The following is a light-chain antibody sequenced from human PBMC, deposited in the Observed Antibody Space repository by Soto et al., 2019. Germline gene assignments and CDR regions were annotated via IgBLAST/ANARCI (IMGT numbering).Light chain of an antibody. CDR2: EVN. Sequence: QSVLTQPPSASGSPGQSVTTSCTGTSSDVGSYNCVSWYQQHPGKAPKLMIYEVNKRPSGVPDRFSGSKSGNTASLTVSGLQAEDEADYYCSSYAGSNNFPYVFGTGTKVTVL. CDR1: SSDVGSYNC. J-gene: IGLJ1*01. V-gene: IGLV2-8*01. CDR3: SSYAGSNNFPYV.